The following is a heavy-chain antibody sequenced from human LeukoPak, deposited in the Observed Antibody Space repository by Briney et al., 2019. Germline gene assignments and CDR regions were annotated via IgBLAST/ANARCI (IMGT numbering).Heavy chain of an antibody. CDR1: GYTLTEVS. D-gene: IGHD1-1*01. Sequence: ASVKVSCKVSGYTLTEVSMHWVRQAPGKGLEWMGGFDPEDGETIYAQKFQGRVTITADTSTDTAYMELSSLRSEDTAVYYCATGPQTGRHNWFDPWGQGTLVTVSS. CDR3: ATGPQTGRHNWFDP. CDR2: FDPEDGET. V-gene: IGHV1-24*01. J-gene: IGHJ5*02.